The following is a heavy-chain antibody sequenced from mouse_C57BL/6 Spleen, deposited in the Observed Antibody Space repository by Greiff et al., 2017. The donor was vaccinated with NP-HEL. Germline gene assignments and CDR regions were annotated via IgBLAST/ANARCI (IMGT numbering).Heavy chain of an antibody. CDR2: INPNNGGT. D-gene: IGHD3-3*01. V-gene: IGHV1-18*01. J-gene: IGHJ3*01. CDR1: GYTFTDYN. CDR3: ARREGLRGWFAY. Sequence: VQLKESGPELVKPGASVKIPCKASGYTFTDYNMDWVKQSHGKSLEWIGDINPNNGGTIYNQKFKGKATLTVDKSSSTAYMALRSLTSEDTAVYYCARREGLRGWFAYWGQGTLVTVSA.